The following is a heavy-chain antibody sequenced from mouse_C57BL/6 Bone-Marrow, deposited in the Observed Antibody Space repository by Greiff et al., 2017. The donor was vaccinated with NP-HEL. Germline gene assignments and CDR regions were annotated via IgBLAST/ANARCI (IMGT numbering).Heavy chain of an antibody. CDR2: INPSNGGT. D-gene: IGHD1-1*01. CDR1: GYTFTSYW. Sequence: QVQLQQPGTELVKPGASVKLSCKASGYTFTSYWMHWVKQRPGQGLEWIGNINPSNGGTNYNEKFKSKATLTVDKSSSTAYMQLSSLTSEDSAVYYCARYSTTVVAAESAMDYWGQGTSVTVSS. CDR3: ARYSTTVVAAESAMDY. V-gene: IGHV1-53*01. J-gene: IGHJ4*01.